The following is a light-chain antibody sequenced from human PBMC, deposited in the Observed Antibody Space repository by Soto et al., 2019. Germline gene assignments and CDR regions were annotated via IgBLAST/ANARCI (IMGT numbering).Light chain of an antibody. J-gene: IGKJ1*01. Sequence: DIGLTQSSCSPTLHTRERATLSCRASQSVSSNHLAWYQQKPGQAPRLLIYGATSRATGIPDRFSGSGSGTDFTLTISRLQAEDVAVYYCQQYCRSPQTFGQGTKVDIK. V-gene: IGKV3-20*01. CDR1: QSVSSNH. CDR2: GAT. CDR3: QQYCRSPQT.